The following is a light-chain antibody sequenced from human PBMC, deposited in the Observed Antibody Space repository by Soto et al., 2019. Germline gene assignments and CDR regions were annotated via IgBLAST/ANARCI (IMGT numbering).Light chain of an antibody. CDR3: QQRSKWPLT. CDR1: QSVSSN. CDR2: DAS. V-gene: IGKV3-11*01. Sequence: ENVMTQSPATLSVSPGERATLSCRASQSVSSNLAWYQQKPGQAPRLLIYDASNRATGIPARFSGSGSGTDFTLTISSLEPEDFAVYYCQQRSKWPLTFGGGTKVDIK. J-gene: IGKJ4*01.